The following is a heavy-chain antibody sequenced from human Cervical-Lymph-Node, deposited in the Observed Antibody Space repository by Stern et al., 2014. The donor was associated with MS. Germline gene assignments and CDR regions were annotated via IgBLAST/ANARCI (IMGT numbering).Heavy chain of an antibody. V-gene: IGHV5-51*01. CDR2: IFPGGSDI. J-gene: IGHJ4*02. CDR1: GYTFTSYW. CDR3: ARQRYFDY. Sequence: EVQLVQYGPEVKRPGESLKISCQASGYTFTSYWIGWVRQMPGKGLEWIAIIFPGGSDIRYSPSFQGQVTISADKSSSTAYLQWNNLKASDTAIYYCARQRYFDYWGQGTLVTVSS.